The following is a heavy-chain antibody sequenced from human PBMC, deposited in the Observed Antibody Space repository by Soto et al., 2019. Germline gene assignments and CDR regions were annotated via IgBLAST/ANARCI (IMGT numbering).Heavy chain of an antibody. Sequence: GESLKISCKGSGYSFTSYWISWVRQMPGKGLEWMGRIDPSDSYTNYSPSFQGHVTISADKSISTAYLQWSGLKASDTAMSYCAAYYDYVWGSYQALDYWGQGTLVTVSS. J-gene: IGHJ4*02. V-gene: IGHV5-10-1*01. CDR2: IDPSDSYT. CDR1: GYSFTSYW. CDR3: AAYYDYVWGSYQALDY. D-gene: IGHD3-16*02.